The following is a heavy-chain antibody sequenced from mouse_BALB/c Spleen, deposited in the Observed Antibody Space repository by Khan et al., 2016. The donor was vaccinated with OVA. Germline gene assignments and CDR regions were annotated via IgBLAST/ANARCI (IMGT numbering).Heavy chain of an antibody. J-gene: IGHJ3*01. CDR2: IDPENGET. V-gene: IGHV14-1*02. CDR1: GFNIKDYY. CDR3: ARSGYFAWVAY. Sequence: VQLKQSGAELVRPGALVKLSCKASGFNIKDYYMHWVKQRPEQGLEWIGWIDPENGETVYDPKFQGKASITADTSSNTAYLQLSSLTSEDTAVYYWARSGYFAWVAYWGQGTLVTVSA.